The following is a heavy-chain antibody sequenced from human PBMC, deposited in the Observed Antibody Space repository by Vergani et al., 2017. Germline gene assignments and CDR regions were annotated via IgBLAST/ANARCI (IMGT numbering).Heavy chain of an antibody. CDR2: ISVYNGET. Sequence: QVQLVQSGAEVKKPGASVKVSCEGSGYTFRNYGISWVRQAPGEGLEWLGWISVYNGETKFAQKFQGRVTLTRDTSTDTAYMEMGSLRSDDTAVYYCARDRGNSGDHNFDYWGQGTLVTVSS. J-gene: IGHJ4*02. D-gene: IGHD1-26*01. CDR3: ARDRGNSGDHNFDY. V-gene: IGHV1-18*04. CDR1: GYTFRNYG.